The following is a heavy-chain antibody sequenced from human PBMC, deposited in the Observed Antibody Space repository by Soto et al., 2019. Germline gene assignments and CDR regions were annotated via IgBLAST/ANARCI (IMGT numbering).Heavy chain of an antibody. D-gene: IGHD5-18*01. CDR3: VIVPYSYGLLFCLDY. Sequence: QVQLVQSGAEVKKPGASVKISCKASGYTFTYYHVHWVRQAPGQGLEWMGIINPNRGDTTYAQKFQVRVTMNNDKATSTVYLEMSSLTSEDTALYYCVIVPYSYGLLFCLDYWGQGTLVTGSS. CDR2: INPNRGDT. CDR1: GYTFTYYH. J-gene: IGHJ4*02. V-gene: IGHV1-46*01.